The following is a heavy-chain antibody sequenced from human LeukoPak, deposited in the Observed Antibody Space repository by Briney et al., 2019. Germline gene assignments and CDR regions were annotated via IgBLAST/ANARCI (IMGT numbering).Heavy chain of an antibody. CDR1: GGSFSGYY. V-gene: IGHV4-34*01. J-gene: IGHJ4*02. D-gene: IGHD5-18*01. Sequence: PSETLSLTCAVYGGSFSGYYWSWIRQPPGKGLEWIGEINHSGSTNYNPSLKSRVTISVDTSKNQFSLKLSSVTAADTAVYYCARAENDGYSYGTPFDYWGRGTLVTVSS. CDR3: ARAENDGYSYGTPFDY. CDR2: INHSGST.